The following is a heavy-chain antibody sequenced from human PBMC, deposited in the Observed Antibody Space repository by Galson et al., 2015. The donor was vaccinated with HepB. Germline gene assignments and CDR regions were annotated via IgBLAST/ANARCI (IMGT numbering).Heavy chain of an antibody. CDR3: ARDLGGALWFGELGY. D-gene: IGHD3-10*01. CDR2: IYYSGST. CDR1: GGSISSGGYY. Sequence: TLSLTCTVSGGSISSGGYYWSWIRQHPGKGLEWIGYIYYSGSTYYNPSLKSRVTISVDTSKNQFSLKLSSVTAADTAVYYCARDLGGALWFGELGYWGQGTLVTVSS. J-gene: IGHJ4*02. V-gene: IGHV4-31*03.